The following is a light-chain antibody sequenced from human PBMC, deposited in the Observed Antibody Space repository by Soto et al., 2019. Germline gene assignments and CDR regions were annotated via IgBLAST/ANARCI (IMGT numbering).Light chain of an antibody. CDR2: EVS. V-gene: IGLV2-14*01. CDR1: SSDVGGYKY. Sequence: QSALTQPASVSGSPGQSITISCTGTSSDVGGYKYVSWYQQYPGKAPKLMMYEVSNRPSGVSNRFSGSKSRNTASLTTSWLQAEDEADYYCTSYTSSSPCVFGTGTKATVL. CDR3: TSYTSSSPCV. J-gene: IGLJ1*01.